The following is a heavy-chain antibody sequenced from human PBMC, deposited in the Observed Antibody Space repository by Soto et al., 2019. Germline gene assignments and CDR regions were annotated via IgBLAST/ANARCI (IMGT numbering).Heavy chain of an antibody. Sequence: QVQLVESGGGVVQPGTSLRVSCLASGFSFRYYAMHRVRQAPGKGLEWEAVMSFDGSEDYYADSVKGRFTISRDNSKNPLELHMNSLGVEDTAVYYCARVPDATYCRGGRCYLGYFDYWGQGTLVTVSS. CDR1: GFSFRYYA. D-gene: IGHD2-15*01. CDR3: ARVPDATYCRGGRCYLGYFDY. CDR2: MSFDGSED. V-gene: IGHV3-30*04. J-gene: IGHJ4*02.